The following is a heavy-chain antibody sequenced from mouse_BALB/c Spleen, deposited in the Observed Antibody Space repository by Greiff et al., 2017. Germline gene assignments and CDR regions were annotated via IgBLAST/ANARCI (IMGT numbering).Heavy chain of an antibody. CDR2: IYPGDGDT. CDR3: ARKGLGPWFAY. CDR1: GYAFSSSW. V-gene: IGHV1-82*01. Sequence: QVQLKESGPELVKPGASVKISCKASGYAFSSSWMNWVKQRPGQGLEWIGRIYPGDGDTNYNGKFKGKATLTADKSSSTAYMQLSSLTSVDSAVYFCARKGLGPWFAYWGQGTLVTVSA. D-gene: IGHD3-1*01. J-gene: IGHJ3*01.